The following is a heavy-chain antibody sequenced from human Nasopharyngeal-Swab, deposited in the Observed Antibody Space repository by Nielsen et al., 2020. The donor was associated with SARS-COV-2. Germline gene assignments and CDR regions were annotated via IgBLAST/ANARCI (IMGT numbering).Heavy chain of an antibody. CDR2: ISAYNGNT. Sequence: ASVKVSCKASGYTFTSYGISWVRQAPGQGLEWMGWISAYNGNTNYAQKLQGRVTMTTDTSTSTAYMELRSLRSDDTTVYYCAREQAAMYYFDYWGQGTLVTVSS. D-gene: IGHD2-2*01. CDR1: GYTFTSYG. V-gene: IGHV1-18*01. J-gene: IGHJ4*02. CDR3: AREQAAMYYFDY.